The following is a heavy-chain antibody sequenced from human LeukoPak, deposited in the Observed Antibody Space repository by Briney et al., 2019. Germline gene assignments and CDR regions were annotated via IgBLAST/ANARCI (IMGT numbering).Heavy chain of an antibody. D-gene: IGHD6-13*01. Sequence: PGGSLRLYCAASGFTFSSYSMNWVRQAPRKGLEWVSSISSSSTYVYYADSVKGRFTISRDNAKNSLYQQMNSLRADDTAVYYCARVTAAAGPDYWGQGTLVTVSS. CDR3: ARVTAAAGPDY. J-gene: IGHJ4*02. CDR2: ISSSSTYV. CDR1: GFTFSSYS. V-gene: IGHV3-21*01.